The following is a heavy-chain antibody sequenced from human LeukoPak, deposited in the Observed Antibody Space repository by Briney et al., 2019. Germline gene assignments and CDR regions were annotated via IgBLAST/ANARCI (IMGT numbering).Heavy chain of an antibody. Sequence: GGSLRLSCAASGFTSSSYAMSWVRQAPGKGLEWVSAISGSGGSTYYADSVKGRFTISRDNSKNTLYLQMNSLRAEDTAVYYCAKLNCGGDCYGNYWGQGTLVTVSS. V-gene: IGHV3-23*01. D-gene: IGHD2-21*02. J-gene: IGHJ4*02. CDR1: GFTSSSYA. CDR3: AKLNCGGDCYGNY. CDR2: ISGSGGST.